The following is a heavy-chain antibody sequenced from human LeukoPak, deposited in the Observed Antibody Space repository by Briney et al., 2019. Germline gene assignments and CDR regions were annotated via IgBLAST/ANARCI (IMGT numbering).Heavy chain of an antibody. Sequence: GGSLRLTCAASGFTFSSYAMSWVRQAPGKGLEWVSAISGSGGSTYYADSVKGRFTISRDNSKNTLYLQMNSLRAEDTAVYYCATQGRLEYCSGGSCYHTILYYFDPWGQGTLVTVSS. D-gene: IGHD2-15*01. CDR2: ISGSGGST. CDR1: GFTFSSYA. J-gene: IGHJ4*02. V-gene: IGHV3-23*01. CDR3: ATQGRLEYCSGGSCYHTILYYFDP.